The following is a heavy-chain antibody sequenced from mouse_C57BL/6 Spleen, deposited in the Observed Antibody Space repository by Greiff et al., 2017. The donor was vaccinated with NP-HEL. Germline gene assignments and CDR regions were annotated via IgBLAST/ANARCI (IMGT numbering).Heavy chain of an antibody. D-gene: IGHD2-3*01. CDR1: GYTFTSYG. Sequence: VQVVESGAELARPGASVKLSCKASGYTFTSYGISWVKQRTGQGLEWIGEIYPRSGNTYYNEKFKGKATLTADKSSSTAYMELRSLTSEDSAVYFCATIYDGPYFDYWGQGTTLTVSS. J-gene: IGHJ2*01. CDR2: IYPRSGNT. CDR3: ATIYDGPYFDY. V-gene: IGHV1-81*01.